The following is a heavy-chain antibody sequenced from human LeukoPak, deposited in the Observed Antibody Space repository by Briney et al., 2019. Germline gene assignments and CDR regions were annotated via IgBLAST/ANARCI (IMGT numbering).Heavy chain of an antibody. CDR1: GGTFSSYA. V-gene: IGHV1-69*05. Sequence: EASVKVSCKASGGTFSSYAISWVRQAPGQGLEWMGGIIPIFGTANYAQKFQGRVTITTDESTSTAYMELSSLRSEDTAVYYCAREAQYCSSTSCYTDYWGQGTLVTVSS. CDR2: IIPIFGTA. CDR3: AREAQYCSSTSCYTDY. J-gene: IGHJ4*02. D-gene: IGHD2-2*02.